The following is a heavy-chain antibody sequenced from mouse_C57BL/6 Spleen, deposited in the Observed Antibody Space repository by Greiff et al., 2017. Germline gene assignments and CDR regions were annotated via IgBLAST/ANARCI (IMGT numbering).Heavy chain of an antibody. CDR3: ARNPAFITTVVAYYFDY. V-gene: IGHV5-17*01. Sequence: EVHLVESGGGLVKPGGSLKLSCAASGFTFSDYGMHWVRQAPEKGLEWVAYISSGSSTIYYADTVKGRFTISRDNAKNTLFLQMTSLRSEDTAMYYCARNPAFITTVVAYYFDYWGQGTTLTVSS. CDR1: GFTFSDYG. J-gene: IGHJ2*01. D-gene: IGHD1-1*01. CDR2: ISSGSSTI.